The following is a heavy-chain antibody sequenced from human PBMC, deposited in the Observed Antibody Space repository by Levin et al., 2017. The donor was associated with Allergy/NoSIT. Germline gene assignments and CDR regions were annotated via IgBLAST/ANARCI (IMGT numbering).Heavy chain of an antibody. CDR3: ARLNIAGAFDI. CDR2: INHSRST. D-gene: IGHD6-13*01. Sequence: SQTLSLPCAVYGGSFPNYYWNWIRQPPGKGLEWIGEINHSRSTYYNASLKSRLTISVDTSKNHFSLNLSSVTAADTAVYYCARLNIAGAFDIWGQGTLVTVSS. J-gene: IGHJ3*02. CDR1: GGSFPNYY. V-gene: IGHV4-34*01.